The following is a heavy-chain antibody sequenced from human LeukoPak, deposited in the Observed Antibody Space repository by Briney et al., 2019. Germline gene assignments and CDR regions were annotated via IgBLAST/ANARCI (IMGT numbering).Heavy chain of an antibody. CDR1: GGTFSSYA. J-gene: IGHJ4*02. CDR3: ARDGAIQLWLRRNRYYFDY. D-gene: IGHD5-18*01. CDR2: INPNSGGT. V-gene: IGHV1-2*02. Sequence: ASVKVSCKASGGTFSSYAISWVRQAPGQGLEWMGWINPNSGGTNYAQKFQGRVTMTRDTSISTAYMELSRLRSDDTAVYYCARDGAIQLWLRRNRYYFDYWGQGTLVTVSS.